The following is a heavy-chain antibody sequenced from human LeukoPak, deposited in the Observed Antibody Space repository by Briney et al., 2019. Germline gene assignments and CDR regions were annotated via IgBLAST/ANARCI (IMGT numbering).Heavy chain of an antibody. CDR1: GFTLSSYA. Sequence: PGGSLRLSCAASGFTLSSYAMHWVRQAPGKGLEYVSAISKNGGNTYYANSVKGRFSISRDNSKNTLYLQMGSLRTEDMAVYYCARDDSGGYDLGASDYWGQGTLVTVSS. CDR3: ARDDSGGYDLGASDY. J-gene: IGHJ4*02. D-gene: IGHD3-22*01. V-gene: IGHV3-64*01. CDR2: ISKNGGNT.